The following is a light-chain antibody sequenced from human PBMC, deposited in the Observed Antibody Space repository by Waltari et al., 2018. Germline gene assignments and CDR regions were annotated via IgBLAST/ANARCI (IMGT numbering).Light chain of an antibody. J-gene: IGKJ4*01. Sequence: IVLTQSPATLSLSPGERATLSCRASQRVSSYLAWYQQKPGQTPRLLIYDASTRATVIPARFSGSGSGTDFTLTINSLEPEDFAVYYCQQRSDWPALTFGGGTKVEIK. CDR1: QRVSSY. CDR2: DAS. CDR3: QQRSDWPALT. V-gene: IGKV3-11*01.